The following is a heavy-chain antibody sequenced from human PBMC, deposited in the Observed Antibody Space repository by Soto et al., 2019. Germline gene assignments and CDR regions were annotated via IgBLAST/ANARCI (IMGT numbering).Heavy chain of an antibody. CDR1: GFTFSSYG. V-gene: IGHV3-33*01. J-gene: IGHJ3*02. D-gene: IGHD1-1*01. Sequence: GGSLRLSCAASGFTFSSYGMHWVRQAPGKGLEWVAVIWYDGSNKYYADSVKGRFTISRDNSKNTLYLQMNSLRAEDTAVYYCARERAEWLMERPNAFDIWGQGTMVTVSS. CDR2: IWYDGSNK. CDR3: ARERAEWLMERPNAFDI.